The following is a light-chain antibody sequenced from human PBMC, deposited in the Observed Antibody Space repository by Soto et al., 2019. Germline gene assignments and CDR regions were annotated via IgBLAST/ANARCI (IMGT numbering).Light chain of an antibody. J-gene: IGKJ5*01. V-gene: IGKV3-20*01. Sequence: SPGTLSLSPGERATLSCMASQSVSSSYLAWYQQKPGQAPRLLIYGASSRATGIPDRFSGSGSGTDFTLTISRLEPEDFAVYYCQQYGSSSITFGQGTRLEIK. CDR2: GAS. CDR1: QSVSSSY. CDR3: QQYGSSSIT.